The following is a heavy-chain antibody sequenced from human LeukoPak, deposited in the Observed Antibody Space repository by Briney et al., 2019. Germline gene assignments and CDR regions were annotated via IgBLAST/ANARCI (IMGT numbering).Heavy chain of an antibody. V-gene: IGHV3-23*01. CDR3: AKVGYSYGFDQSYYGMDV. CDR1: EFTLSVYD. D-gene: IGHD5-18*01. CDR2: ISGSGGST. Sequence: QSGGSLRLSCTTSEFTLSVYDMHWVRHATGKGLEWVSAISGSGGSTYYADSVKGRFTISRDNSKNTLYLQMNSLRAEDTAVYYCAKVGYSYGFDQSYYGMDVWGQGTTVTVSS. J-gene: IGHJ6*02.